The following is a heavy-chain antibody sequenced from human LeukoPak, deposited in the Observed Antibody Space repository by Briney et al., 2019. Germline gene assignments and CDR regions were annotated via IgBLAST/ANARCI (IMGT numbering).Heavy chain of an antibody. CDR2: ISGYNGNT. D-gene: IGHD3-22*01. CDR3: ARVFDSGGYSWMDF. J-gene: IGHJ4*02. V-gene: IGHV1-18*01. CDR1: AYTFTNYG. Sequence: ASVKVSCKASAYTFTNYGISWVRQAPGQGLEWMGWISGYNGNTDYAQRFQDRVTMTTDTSTSTAYMELRSLRSDDTAVYFCARVFDSGGYSWMDFWGQGTLVTVSS.